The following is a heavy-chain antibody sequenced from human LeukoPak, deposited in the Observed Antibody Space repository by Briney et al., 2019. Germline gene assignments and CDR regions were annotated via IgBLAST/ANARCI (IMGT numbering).Heavy chain of an antibody. J-gene: IGHJ4*02. CDR1: GGSISSYY. CDR3: ARGRYYDFWSGSQVGFDY. Sequence: ASETLSLTCTVSGGSISSYYWSWIRQPPGKGLEWIGYIYYSGSTNYNPSLKSRVTISVDTSKNQFSLKLSSVTAADTAVYYCARGRYYDFWSGSQVGFDYWGQGTLVTVSS. D-gene: IGHD3-3*01. V-gene: IGHV4-59*01. CDR2: IYYSGST.